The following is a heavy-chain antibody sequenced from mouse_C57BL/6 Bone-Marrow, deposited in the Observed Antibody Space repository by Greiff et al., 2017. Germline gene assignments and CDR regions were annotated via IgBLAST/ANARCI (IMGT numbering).Heavy chain of an antibody. CDR1: GFTFSSYG. Sequence: DVKLVESGGDLVKPGGSLKLSCAASGFTFSSYGMSWVRQTSDKGLEWVASISSGGSYTYYPDRVKGRFTISRDNAKNTLYLQMRSLKSEDKAMYYCARHTAYYSNYDYWGQGTTLTVSS. D-gene: IGHD2-5*01. J-gene: IGHJ2*01. CDR2: ISSGGSYT. CDR3: ARHTAYYSNYDY. V-gene: IGHV5-6*02.